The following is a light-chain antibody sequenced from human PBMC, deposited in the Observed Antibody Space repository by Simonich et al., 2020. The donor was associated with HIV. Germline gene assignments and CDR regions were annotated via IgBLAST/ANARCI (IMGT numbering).Light chain of an antibody. CDR3: QQYYSTPLT. J-gene: IGKJ4*01. CDR2: WAS. CDR1: QNILYSSNNRHY. Sequence: DIVMTQSPDSLAVSLGEWATINCKSSQNILYSSNNRHYLAWYQQKPGQPPKLLIHWASTRESGVPDRFSGGGSGTDFTLTISSLQAEDVAVYYCQQYYSTPLTFGGGTKVEI. V-gene: IGKV4-1*01.